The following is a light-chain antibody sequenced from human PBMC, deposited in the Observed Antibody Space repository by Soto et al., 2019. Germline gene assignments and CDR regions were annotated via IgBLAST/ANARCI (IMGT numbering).Light chain of an antibody. CDR3: QQSYSTPVYT. V-gene: IGKV1-39*01. CDR1: QSFSSY. J-gene: IGKJ2*01. CDR2: AAS. Sequence: DIQMTQSPSSLSASVGDRVTITCRASQSFSSYLNWYQQKPGQAPKLLIYAASSLQSGVPSRFSGSGSGTDFTLTISSLQPEDFVTYYCQQSYSTPVYTFGQGTKLEIK.